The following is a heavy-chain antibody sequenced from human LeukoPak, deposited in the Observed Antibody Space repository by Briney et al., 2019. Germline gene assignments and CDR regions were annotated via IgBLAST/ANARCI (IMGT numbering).Heavy chain of an antibody. Sequence: PSETLSLTCTVSGGSISSSSYYWGWIRQPPGKGLEWIGSIYYSGSTYYNPSLKSRVTISVDTSKNQFSLKLSSVTAADTAVYYCARHARLVGANSPFDYWGQGTLVTVSS. CDR1: GGSISSSSYY. V-gene: IGHV4-39*01. J-gene: IGHJ4*02. CDR3: ARHARLVGANSPFDY. D-gene: IGHD1-26*01. CDR2: IYYSGST.